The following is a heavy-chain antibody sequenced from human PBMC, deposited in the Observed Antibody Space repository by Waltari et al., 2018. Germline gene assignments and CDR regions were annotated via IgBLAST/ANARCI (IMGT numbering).Heavy chain of an antibody. Sequence: QVHLQQWGAGLLKPSETLSPTCGVYGGTLSGFYWSWIRQPPGKGLEWIGEISHSGYTTYNPSLKSRVTMSLDTSKSQFSLTLYSMTAADTAVYYCASLLLDTPPGSYYYYMDVWGKGTTVTVSS. D-gene: IGHD3-3*01. CDR2: ISHSGYT. V-gene: IGHV4-34*02. CDR3: ASLLLDTPPGSYYYYMDV. J-gene: IGHJ6*03. CDR1: GGTLSGFY.